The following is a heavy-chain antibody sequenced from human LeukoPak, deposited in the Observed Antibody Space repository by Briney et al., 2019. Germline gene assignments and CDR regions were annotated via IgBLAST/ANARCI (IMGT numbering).Heavy chain of an antibody. D-gene: IGHD3-16*02. CDR3: ARNKSDYDYVWRSSRRCDY. CDR1: GGSVSSGSYY. J-gene: IGHJ4*02. Sequence: KPSETLSLTCTVSGGSVSSGSYYWSWIRQPPGKGLEWIGYIYYSGSTNYNPSLKSRVTISVDTSKNQFSLKLSSVTAADTAVYYCARNKSDYDYVWRSSRRCDYFALGTLFIVSA. CDR2: IYYSGST. V-gene: IGHV4-61*01.